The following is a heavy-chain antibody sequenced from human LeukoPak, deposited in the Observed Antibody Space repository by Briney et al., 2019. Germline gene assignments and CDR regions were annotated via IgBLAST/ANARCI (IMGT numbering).Heavy chain of an antibody. Sequence: GGSLRLSCAASGFTFSSYSMNWVRQAPGKGLEWVSYISSSSSTIYYADSVKGRFTISRDNAKNSLYLQMNSLRAEDTAVYYCARGGPTVVTLDAFDIRGQGTMVTVSS. CDR3: ARGGPTVVTLDAFDI. D-gene: IGHD4-23*01. J-gene: IGHJ3*02. CDR1: GFTFSSYS. V-gene: IGHV3-48*01. CDR2: ISSSSSTI.